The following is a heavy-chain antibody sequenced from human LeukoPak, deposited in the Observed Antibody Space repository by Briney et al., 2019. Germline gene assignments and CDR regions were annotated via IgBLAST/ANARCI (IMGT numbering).Heavy chain of an antibody. CDR2: ISGSGGST. D-gene: IGHD1-26*01. CDR1: GFTFSSYA. V-gene: IGHV3-23*01. CDR3: AKVEWELRYFDY. J-gene: IGHJ4*02. Sequence: GGSLRLSCAASGFTFSSYAMSWVRQAPGKGLEWVSAISGSGGSTYYAGSVKGRFTISRDNSKNTLYLQMNSLRAEDTAVYYCAKVEWELRYFDYWGQGTLVTVSS.